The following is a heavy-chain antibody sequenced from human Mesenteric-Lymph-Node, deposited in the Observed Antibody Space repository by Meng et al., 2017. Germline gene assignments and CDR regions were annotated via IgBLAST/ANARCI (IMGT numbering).Heavy chain of an antibody. CDR3: ASQAYNDYYFDY. Sequence: ASVKVSCKASGYTFTGYYIHWVRQAPGHGLEWMGWVNTSGGGTNYPQKFQGRVTMTRDTSISTAYMELTTLTYDDTAVYYCASQAYNDYYFDYWGQGTLVTVSS. CDR2: VNTSGGGT. J-gene: IGHJ4*02. CDR1: GYTFTGYY. D-gene: IGHD4/OR15-4a*01. V-gene: IGHV1-2*02.